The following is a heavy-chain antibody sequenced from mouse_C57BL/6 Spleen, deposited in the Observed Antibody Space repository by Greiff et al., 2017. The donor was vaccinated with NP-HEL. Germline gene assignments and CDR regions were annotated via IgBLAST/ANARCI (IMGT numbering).Heavy chain of an antibody. CDR2: IHPNSGST. CDR3: ARSPANWDYAMDY. D-gene: IGHD4-1*01. V-gene: IGHV1-64*01. CDR1: GYTFTSYW. Sequence: VQLQQPGAELVKPGASVKLSCKASGYTFTSYWMHWVKQRPGQGLEWIGMIHPNSGSTNYNEKFKSKATLTVDKSSSTAYMQLSSLTSEDSAVYYCARSPANWDYAMDYWGQGTSVTVSS. J-gene: IGHJ4*01.